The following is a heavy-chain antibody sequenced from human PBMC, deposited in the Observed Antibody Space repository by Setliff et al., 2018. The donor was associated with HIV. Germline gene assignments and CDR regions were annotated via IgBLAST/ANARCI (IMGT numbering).Heavy chain of an antibody. CDR2: IYSSGST. CDR3: ARDPGYASGSTFHFDY. Sequence: SETLSLICSVSGGSMSGYYWNWIRQPAGKGLEWIGRIYSSGSTNHNPSLKSRVTMSVDTSKNQFSLSLSSVTAADTAVYFCARDPGYASGSTFHFDYWGQGTRVTVSS. J-gene: IGHJ4*02. V-gene: IGHV4-4*07. CDR1: GGSMSGYY. D-gene: IGHD5-18*01.